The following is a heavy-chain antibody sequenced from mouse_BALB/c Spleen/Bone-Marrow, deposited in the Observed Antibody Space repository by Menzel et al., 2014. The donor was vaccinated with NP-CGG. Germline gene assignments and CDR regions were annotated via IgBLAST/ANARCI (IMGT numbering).Heavy chain of an antibody. CDR2: ISSGGSYT. Sequence: DVMLVESGGGLVEPGGSLKLSCAASGFTFSSYAMSWVRQSPEKRLEWVAEISSGGSYTYYPDTVTGRFTISRDNAKNTLYLEMSSLRSEDTAMYYCARGGNYLDYWGQGTTLTVSS. J-gene: IGHJ2*01. CDR1: GFTFSSYA. CDR3: ARGGNYLDY. V-gene: IGHV5-9-4*01.